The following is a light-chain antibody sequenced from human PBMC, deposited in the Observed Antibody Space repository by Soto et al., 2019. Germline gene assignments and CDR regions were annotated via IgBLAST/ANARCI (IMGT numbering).Light chain of an antibody. J-gene: IGKJ1*01. CDR2: RAS. CDR1: QSVSSN. Sequence: EIVLTQSPATLSLSPGERATLSCRASQSVSSNLAWYQQKPGQAPRLLIYRASTRATGIPDRFSGSGSGTDFTLIISRLEPEDFAVYHCQQYGSSPWTFGQGTKVDIK. V-gene: IGKV3-20*01. CDR3: QQYGSSPWT.